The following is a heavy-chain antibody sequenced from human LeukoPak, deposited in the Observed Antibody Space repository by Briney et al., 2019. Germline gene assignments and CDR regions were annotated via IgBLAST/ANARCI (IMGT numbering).Heavy chain of an antibody. Sequence: GGSLRLSCAASGFTFSNAWMSWVRQAPGKGLEWVGRIKSKTDGGTTDYAAPVKGRFTISRDDSKNTLYLQMNSLKTEDTAVYYCTTDHDYVWGSYHYLWGQGTLVTVSS. J-gene: IGHJ4*02. V-gene: IGHV3-15*01. CDR2: IKSKTDGGTT. D-gene: IGHD3-16*02. CDR3: TTDHDYVWGSYHYL. CDR1: GFTFSNAW.